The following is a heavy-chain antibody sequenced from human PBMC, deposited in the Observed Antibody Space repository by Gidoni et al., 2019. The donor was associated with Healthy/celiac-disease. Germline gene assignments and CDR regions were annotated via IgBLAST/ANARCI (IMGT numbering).Heavy chain of an antibody. Sequence: QVQLVQSGAEVKKPGASVKVSCKASGYTFTSYYMHWVRQAPGQGLEWMGIINPNGGSTTYAQKFQGRVTMTRDTSTSTVYMELSSLRSEDTAVYYCARARTSGSYYYYYGMDVWGQGTTVTVSS. V-gene: IGHV1-46*01. D-gene: IGHD1-26*01. CDR2: INPNGGST. CDR1: GYTFTSYY. CDR3: ARARTSGSYYYYYGMDV. J-gene: IGHJ6*02.